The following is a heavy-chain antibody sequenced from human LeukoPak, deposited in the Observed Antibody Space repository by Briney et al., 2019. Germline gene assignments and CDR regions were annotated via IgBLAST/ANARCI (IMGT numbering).Heavy chain of an antibody. J-gene: IGHJ3*01. CDR3: ARALWAIFGVVTD. Sequence: PSETLSLTCSVSGGPISGRRYYWGWIRQPPGRGLEWIGSIHYDGATYYNPSLKSRVTMSVDTSKNQVSLKLRSGTAADTAVYYCARALWAIFGVVTDWGQGTMVTVSS. CDR1: GGPISGRRYY. CDR2: IHYDGAT. V-gene: IGHV4-39*01. D-gene: IGHD3-3*01.